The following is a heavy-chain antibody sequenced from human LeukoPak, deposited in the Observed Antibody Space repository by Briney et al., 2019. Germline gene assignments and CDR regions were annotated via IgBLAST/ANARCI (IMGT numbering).Heavy chain of an antibody. J-gene: IGHJ5*02. CDR3: ARVRGFGDYGGWFDP. V-gene: IGHV4-59*02. CDR2: ISHSGST. D-gene: IGHD4-17*01. Sequence: PGGSLRLSCAASGFTVNNNSMSWIRQPPGKGLEWIGYISHSGSTNYNPSLQSRVTISVDTSKIQFSLKVSSVTAADTAVYYCARVRGFGDYGGWFDPWGQGTLVTVSS. CDR1: GFTVNNNS.